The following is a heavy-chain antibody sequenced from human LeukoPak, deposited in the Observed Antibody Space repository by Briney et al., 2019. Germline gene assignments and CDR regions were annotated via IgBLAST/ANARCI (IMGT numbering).Heavy chain of an antibody. D-gene: IGHD6-19*01. J-gene: IGHJ4*02. CDR1: GGSISSGDYY. CDR2: IYYGGST. Sequence: SQTLSLTCTVSGGSISSGDYYWSWIRQPPGKGLEWIGYIYYGGSTYYNPSLKSRVTISVDTSKNQLSLKLSSVTAADTAVYYCARSGRLAPIDYWGQGTLVTVSS. V-gene: IGHV4-30-4*01. CDR3: ARSGRLAPIDY.